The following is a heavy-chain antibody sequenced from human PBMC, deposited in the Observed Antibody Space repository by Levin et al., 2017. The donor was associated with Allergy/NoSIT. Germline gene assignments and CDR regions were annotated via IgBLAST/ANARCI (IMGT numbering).Heavy chain of an antibody. CDR2: ISYDGNKK. Sequence: GGSLRLSCAASGFTFSTSGMHWVRQAPGKGLEWVAVISYDGNKKYYADSLKGRFTISRDNSKNTVYLQMNSLIAEDTAVYYCEKATGLGYGSGSYYNGAAFDIWGQGTMVTVSS. J-gene: IGHJ3*02. V-gene: IGHV3-30*18. CDR1: GFTFSTSG. CDR3: EKATGLGYGSGSYYNGAAFDI. D-gene: IGHD3-10*01.